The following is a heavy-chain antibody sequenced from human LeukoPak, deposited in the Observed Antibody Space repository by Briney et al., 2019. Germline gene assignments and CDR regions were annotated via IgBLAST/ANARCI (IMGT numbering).Heavy chain of an antibody. J-gene: IGHJ6*03. V-gene: IGHV3-74*03. CDR3: VRGTPNHDYYYYYMDV. CDR2: MNSDGSST. Sequence: GGSLRLSCAASGFTFSSYWMSWVRQAPGKGLVWVSRMNSDGSSTTYADSVEGRFTISRDNAKNTLHLQMNSLRAEDTAVYYCVRGTPNHDYYYYYMDVWGKGTTVTVSS. CDR1: GFTFSSYW.